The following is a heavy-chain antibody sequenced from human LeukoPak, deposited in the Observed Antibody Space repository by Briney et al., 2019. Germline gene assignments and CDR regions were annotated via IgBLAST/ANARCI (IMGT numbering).Heavy chain of an antibody. J-gene: IGHJ4*02. D-gene: IGHD6-13*01. CDR1: GYTFTIYA. V-gene: IGHV7-4-1*02. CDR3: ASGRRLAAAGHRLGY. Sequence: RASVTVSCTASGYTFTIYAMNWVRQAPGQGLEWMGWINTNTGNPTYAQGFTGRFVFSLDTSVSTAYLQISSLKAEDTAVYYCASGRRLAAAGHRLGYWGQGTLVTVSS. CDR2: INTNTGNP.